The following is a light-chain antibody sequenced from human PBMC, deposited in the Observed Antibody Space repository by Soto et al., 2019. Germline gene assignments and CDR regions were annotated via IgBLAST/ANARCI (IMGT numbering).Light chain of an antibody. CDR3: RQYDNSPWT. J-gene: IGKJ1*01. CDR1: QSVSSSY. Sequence: EIVLTQSPGTLSLSPGEGATLSCRASQSVSSSYLAWYQQKPGQAPRLLIYGASSRATGIPDRFSGGGSGTDFTLTSSRLEPEDFAVYYCRQYDNSPWTFGQGTKVEIK. CDR2: GAS. V-gene: IGKV3-20*01.